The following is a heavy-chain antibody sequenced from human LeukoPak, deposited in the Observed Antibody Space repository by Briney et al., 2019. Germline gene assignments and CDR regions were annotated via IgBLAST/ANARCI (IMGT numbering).Heavy chain of an antibody. V-gene: IGHV1-2*02. CDR1: GYTFTGYY. CDR2: INPNSGGT. D-gene: IGHD6-19*01. Sequence: GASVKVSCKASGYTFTGYYMHWVRQAPGQGLEWMGWINPNSGGTNYAQKFQGRVTMTRDTSISTAYMELSRLRSDDTAVYYCARNGGSGWWYYFDYWGQGTLVTVSS. CDR3: ARNGGSGWWYYFDY. J-gene: IGHJ4*02.